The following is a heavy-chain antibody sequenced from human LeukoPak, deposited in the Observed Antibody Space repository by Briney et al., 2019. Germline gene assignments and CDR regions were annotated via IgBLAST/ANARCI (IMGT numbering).Heavy chain of an antibody. CDR1: GYTFNRYG. V-gene: IGHV1-18*01. D-gene: IGHD2-15*01. CDR3: ARADPTNTGHGYFDY. Sequence: AAVKVSCKASGYTFNRYGISWVRQAPGQRPEWMGWNSALTGNIDYAPKFQGRVTMNTDTSTRTAYMELSSLVSADTAVYFCARADPTNTGHGYFDYWGRGTLVTVSS. J-gene: IGHJ4*02. CDR2: NSALTGNI.